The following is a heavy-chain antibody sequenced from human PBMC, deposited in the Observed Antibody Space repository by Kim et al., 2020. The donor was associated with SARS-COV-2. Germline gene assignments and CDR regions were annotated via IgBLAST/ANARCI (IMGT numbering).Heavy chain of an antibody. J-gene: IGHJ2*01. CDR3: ARDSRYNTDYDILTGSFDL. CDR1: GGSISSYY. D-gene: IGHD3-9*01. Sequence: SETLSLTCTVSGGSISSYYWSWIRQPAGKGLEWIGRIYTSGSTNYNPSLKSRVTMSVDTSKNQFSLKLSSVTAADTAVYYCARDSRYNTDYDILTGSFDLWGRGTLVTVSS. CDR2: IYTSGST. V-gene: IGHV4-4*07.